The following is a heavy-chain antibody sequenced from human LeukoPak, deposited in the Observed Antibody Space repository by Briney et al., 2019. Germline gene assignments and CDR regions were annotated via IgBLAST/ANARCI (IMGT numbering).Heavy chain of an antibody. J-gene: IGHJ6*03. Sequence: PGRSLRLSCAASGFTFDDYAMHWVRHAAGKGLECVSGISWSSGSIGYADSVKSRFTISRDNAKNSLYLQMNSLRAEDTALYYCAKAEEQWLENYYYYYMDVWGKGTTVTVSS. CDR2: ISWSSGSI. D-gene: IGHD6-19*01. CDR1: GFTFDDYA. V-gene: IGHV3-9*01. CDR3: AKAEEQWLENYYYYYMDV.